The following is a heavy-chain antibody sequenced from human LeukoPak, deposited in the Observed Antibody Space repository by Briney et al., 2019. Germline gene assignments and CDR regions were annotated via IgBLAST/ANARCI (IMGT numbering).Heavy chain of an antibody. V-gene: IGHV7-4-1*02. CDR1: GYTFTSYA. Sequence: ASVKVSCKASGYTFTSYAMNWVRQAPGQGLEWMGWINTNTGNPTYAQGFIGRFVFSLDTSVSTAYLQISSLKAEDTAVYYCARDPSGSYGANWFDPWGQGTLVTVSS. CDR3: ARDPSGSYGANWFDP. J-gene: IGHJ5*02. D-gene: IGHD1-26*01. CDR2: INTNTGNP.